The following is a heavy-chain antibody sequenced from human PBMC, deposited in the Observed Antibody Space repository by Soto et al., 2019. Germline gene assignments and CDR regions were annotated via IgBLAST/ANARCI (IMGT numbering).Heavy chain of an antibody. CDR1: GFTVSSNY. J-gene: IGHJ4*02. CDR3: ARDQSFLTYYYGSGRVY. CDR2: IYSGGST. D-gene: IGHD3-10*01. V-gene: IGHV3-66*01. Sequence: PGGSLRLSCAASGFTVSSNYMSWVRQAPGKGLEWVSVIYSGGSTYYADSVKGRFTISRDNSKNTLYLQMNSLRAEDTAVYYCARDQSFLTYYYGSGRVYWGQGTLVTVSS.